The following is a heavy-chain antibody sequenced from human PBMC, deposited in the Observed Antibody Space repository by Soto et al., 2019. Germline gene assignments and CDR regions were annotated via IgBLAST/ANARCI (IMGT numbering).Heavy chain of an antibody. CDR1: GFTFSRQW. CDR3: ASSHTEVRYFGVFDY. D-gene: IGHD2-8*01. Sequence: GGSLRLSCAGSGFTFSRQWMSWVRQAPGKGLEWVANIKEDGSEKDYVDSVKGRFTISRDNAKNSLFLQMNNLRVEDTAVYYCASSHTEVRYFGVFDYWGQGAVVTVSS. J-gene: IGHJ4*02. V-gene: IGHV3-7*03. CDR2: IKEDGSEK.